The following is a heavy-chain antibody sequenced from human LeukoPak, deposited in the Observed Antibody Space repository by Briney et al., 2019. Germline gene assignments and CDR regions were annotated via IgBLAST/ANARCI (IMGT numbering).Heavy chain of an antibody. D-gene: IGHD3-22*01. CDR2: IIGIGDST. V-gene: IGHV3-23*01. CDR3: AKPLVSDYYDSSGYWGY. J-gene: IGHJ4*02. CDR1: GFTFSSYA. Sequence: PGGSLRLSCAASGFTFSSYAMSWVRQAPGKGLEWVSAIIGIGDSTYYSGSVKGRFTISRDNSKNTLYVQMNSLRAEDTAVYYCAKPLVSDYYDSSGYWGYWGQGTLVTVS.